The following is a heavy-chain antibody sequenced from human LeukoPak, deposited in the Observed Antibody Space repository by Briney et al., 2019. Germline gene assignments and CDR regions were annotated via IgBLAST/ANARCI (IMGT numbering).Heavy chain of an antibody. J-gene: IGHJ4*02. CDR2: ISNDGSNK. CDR3: ARLYSSGRKFDY. Sequence: PGGSLRLSCAASGFTFSSYAMHWVRQAPGKGLEWVAVISNDGSNKYYADSVKGRFTISRDNSKNTLYLQMNILRAEDTAVYYCARLYSSGRKFDYWGQGTLVTVSS. D-gene: IGHD6-19*01. V-gene: IGHV3-30*04. CDR1: GFTFSSYA.